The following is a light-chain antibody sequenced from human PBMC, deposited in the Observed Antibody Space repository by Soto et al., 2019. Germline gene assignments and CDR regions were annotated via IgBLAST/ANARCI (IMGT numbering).Light chain of an antibody. CDR3: SSYTSSSSYV. Sequence: LTQPASVSGSPVQSITISCTVTSSDVGGYNYVSWYQQHPGKAPKLMIYDVSNRPSGVSNRFSGSKSGNTASLTISGLQAEDEADDYCSSYTSSSSYVFGTGTKVTVL. J-gene: IGLJ1*01. CDR1: SSDVGGYNY. CDR2: DVS. V-gene: IGLV2-14*01.